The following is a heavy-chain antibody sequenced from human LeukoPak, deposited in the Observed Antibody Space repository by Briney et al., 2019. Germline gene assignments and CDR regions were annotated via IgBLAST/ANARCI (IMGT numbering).Heavy chain of an antibody. D-gene: IGHD2-2*01. J-gene: IGHJ4*02. V-gene: IGHV1-18*01. Sequence: ASVKVSCKASGYAFTSYGISWVRQAPGQGLEWMGWISAYNGNTNYAQKLQGRVTMTTDTSTSTAYMELRSLRSDDTAVYYCARVGCSSTSCYFVDYWGQGTLVTVSS. CDR3: ARVGCSSTSCYFVDY. CDR1: GYAFTSYG. CDR2: ISAYNGNT.